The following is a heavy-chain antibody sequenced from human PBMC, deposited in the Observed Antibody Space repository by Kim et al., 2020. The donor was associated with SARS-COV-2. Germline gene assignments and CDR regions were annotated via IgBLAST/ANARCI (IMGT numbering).Heavy chain of an antibody. D-gene: IGHD4-17*01. CDR2: IYYSGST. CDR1: GGSISSYY. CDR3: ARDHNDYGDYSGFDY. J-gene: IGHJ4*02. V-gene: IGHV4-59*01. Sequence: SETLSLTCTVSGGSISSYYWSWIRQPPGKGLEWIGYIYYSGSTNYNPSLKSRVTISVDTSKNQFSLKLSSVTAADTAVYYCARDHNDYGDYSGFDYWGQGTLVTVSS.